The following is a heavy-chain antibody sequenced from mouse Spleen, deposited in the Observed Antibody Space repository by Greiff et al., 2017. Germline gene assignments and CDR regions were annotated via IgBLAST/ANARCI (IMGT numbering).Heavy chain of an antibody. CDR2: ISSGSSTI. D-gene: IGHD1-1*01. CDR3: ASQFYGSRSWFAY. Sequence: EVKLMESGGGLVKPGGSLKLSCAASGFTFSDYGMHWVRQAPEKGLEWVAYISSGSSTIYYADTVKGRFTISRDNAKNTLFLQMTSLRSEDTAMYYCASQFYGSRSWFAYWGQGTLVTVSA. CDR1: GFTFSDYG. V-gene: IGHV5-17*01. J-gene: IGHJ3*01.